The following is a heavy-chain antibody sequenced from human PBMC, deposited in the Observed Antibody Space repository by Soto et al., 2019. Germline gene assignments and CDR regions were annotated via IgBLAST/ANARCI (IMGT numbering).Heavy chain of an antibody. CDR3: AHTPPTLLQAPDLFDY. D-gene: IGHD2-15*01. J-gene: IGHJ4*02. CDR2: IYWDDDK. CDR1: GFSLSTSGVG. V-gene: IGHV2-5*02. Sequence: QITLKESGPTLVKPTQTLTLTCTFSGFSLSTSGVGVGWIRQPPGKALEWLALIYWDDDKRYSPSLKSRLTIPKDTSKNQVVLTMTNRDPVDTATYYCAHTPPTLLQAPDLFDYWGQGTLVTVSS.